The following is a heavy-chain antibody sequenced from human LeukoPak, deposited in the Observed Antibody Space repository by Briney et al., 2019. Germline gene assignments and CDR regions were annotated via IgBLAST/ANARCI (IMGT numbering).Heavy chain of an antibody. CDR1: GYTFTGYY. J-gene: IGHJ4*02. D-gene: IGHD6-13*01. Sequence: ASVKVSCKASGYTFTGYYMHWVRQAPGQGLEWMGWINPNSGGANYAQKFQGRVTMTRDTSISTAYMELSRLRSDDTAVYYCAREGQLVRALGYWGQGTLVTVSS. CDR3: AREGQLVRALGY. V-gene: IGHV1-2*02. CDR2: INPNSGGA.